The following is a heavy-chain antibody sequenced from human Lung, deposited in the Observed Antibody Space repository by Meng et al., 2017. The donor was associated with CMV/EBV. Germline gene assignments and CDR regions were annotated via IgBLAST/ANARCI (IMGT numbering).Heavy chain of an antibody. CDR2: FIPILGMA. Sequence: SVXVSXKASGSTLNTYTISWVRQAPGQGLEWMGRFIPILGMANYVLKFQGRVTITAAKSTSTAYRELSRLRSDDTAVYYCARSDRVADSYGMNAWGQGTTVTVSS. CDR3: ARSDRVADSYGMNA. V-gene: IGHV1-69*02. CDR1: GSTLNTYT. J-gene: IGHJ6*02. D-gene: IGHD3-22*01.